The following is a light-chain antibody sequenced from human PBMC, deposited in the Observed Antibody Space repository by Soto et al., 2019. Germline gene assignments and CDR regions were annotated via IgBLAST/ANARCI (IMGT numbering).Light chain of an antibody. CDR2: DAS. Sequence: EIVLTQSPATLSLSPGERATLSCRASQSVSTYLAWYQQKPGQAPMLLIYDASNRATGIPARFSGSGSGTDFTLTISSLEPEDSAVYYCQQRNTWPRNTLGGGTKVEIK. CDR1: QSVSTY. J-gene: IGKJ4*01. CDR3: QQRNTWPRNT. V-gene: IGKV3-11*01.